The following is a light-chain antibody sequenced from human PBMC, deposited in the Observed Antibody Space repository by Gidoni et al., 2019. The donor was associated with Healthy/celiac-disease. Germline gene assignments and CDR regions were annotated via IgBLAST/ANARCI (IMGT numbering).Light chain of an antibody. CDR1: QSVLYSSNNKNY. Sequence: DIVMTQSPDSLAVSLGERATINCKSSQSVLYSSNNKNYLAWYQQKPGQPPKLLIYWASTRESGVPDRFSGSGSGTDFTLTISSLHAEDVAVYYCRQYYSTPITFGQGTRLEIK. V-gene: IGKV4-1*01. CDR2: WAS. J-gene: IGKJ5*01. CDR3: RQYYSTPIT.